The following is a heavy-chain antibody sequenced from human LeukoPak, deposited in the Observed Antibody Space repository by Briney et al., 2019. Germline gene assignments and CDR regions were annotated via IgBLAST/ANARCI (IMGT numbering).Heavy chain of an antibody. CDR2: ISSGSTI. J-gene: IGHJ4*02. D-gene: IGHD2-2*02. CDR1: GVTFSDYY. Sequence: GGSLRLSCAASGVTFSDYYLSWIRQAPGKGLEWVSYISSGSTINYAESVKGRVTISRDNAKNSLYLQRNSLRAEDTAVYYCARSHSTNCYTDWGQGTLVTVSS. CDR3: ARSHSTNCYTD. V-gene: IGHV3-11*01.